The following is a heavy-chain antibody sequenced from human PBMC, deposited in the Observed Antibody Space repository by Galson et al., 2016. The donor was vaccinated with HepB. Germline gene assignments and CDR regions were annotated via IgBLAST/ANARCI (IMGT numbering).Heavy chain of an antibody. CDR3: ASGCIASSGPSGPADWFDP. J-gene: IGHJ5*02. CDR1: GFSFTSYA. Sequence: SLRLSCAVSGFSFTSYAMHWVRQPPGKGLEWVAVISSDGSNKYYADPVKGRFTISRDNSKNTLYMQMNSLRPEDTAVHYCASGCIASSGPSGPADWFDPWGQGTLVTVSS. D-gene: IGHD6-13*01. V-gene: IGHV3-30*01. CDR2: ISSDGSNK.